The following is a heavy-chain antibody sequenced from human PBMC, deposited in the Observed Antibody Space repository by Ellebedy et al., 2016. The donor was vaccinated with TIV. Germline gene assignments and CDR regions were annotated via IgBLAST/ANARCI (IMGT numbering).Heavy chain of an antibody. Sequence: PGGSLRLSCIAPGFNFGTYWMTWVRQAPGKGLEWVAHIKTDGSEAYYVDSVKGRFTISRENAKNALFLQMDGLRVDDSAVYYCVGFGVFNLWGQGAPVTVSS. D-gene: IGHD3-3*01. CDR2: IKTDGSEA. CDR3: VGFGVFNL. V-gene: IGHV3-7*01. CDR1: GFNFGTYW. J-gene: IGHJ5*02.